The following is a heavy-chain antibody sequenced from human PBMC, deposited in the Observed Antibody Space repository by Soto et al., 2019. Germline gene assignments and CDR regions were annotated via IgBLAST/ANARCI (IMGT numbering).Heavy chain of an antibody. CDR2: IIPIFGTE. CDR3: PRDRIAGSKYYYGMDV. Sequence: QVQLVQSGAEVKKPGSSVRVSCKASGGTFSSYAISWVRQAPGQGLEWMGGIIPIFGTENYAQKFQGRVTITADESTSTGYMELSSLRSEDTAVYYCPRDRIAGSKYYYGMDVWGQGTTVTVSS. CDR1: GGTFSSYA. D-gene: IGHD6-13*01. J-gene: IGHJ6*02. V-gene: IGHV1-69*01.